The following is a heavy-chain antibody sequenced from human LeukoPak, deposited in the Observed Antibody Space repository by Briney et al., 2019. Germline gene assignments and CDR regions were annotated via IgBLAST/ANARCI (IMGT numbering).Heavy chain of an antibody. CDR1: GGSISNYY. V-gene: IGHV4-4*07. D-gene: IGHD3-22*01. Sequence: SETLSLTCTVSGGSISNYYWSWLRQPAGKGLEWIGRIYTSGSTNYNPALTSRVTMSLDTSKNQFSLRLSSVPAADTAVYYCARAPHYYDSSVYPDYYNWFDPWGQGTLVTVSS. CDR3: ARAPHYYDSSVYPDYYNWFDP. J-gene: IGHJ5*02. CDR2: IYTSGST.